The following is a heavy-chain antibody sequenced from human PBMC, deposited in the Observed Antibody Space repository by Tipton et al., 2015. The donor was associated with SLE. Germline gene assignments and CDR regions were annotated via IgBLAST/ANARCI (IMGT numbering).Heavy chain of an antibody. Sequence: SLRLSCAASGFTVSSNYMSWVRQAPGKGLEWVSVIYSGGSTYYADSVKGRFTISRDNSKNTLYLQMNSLRAEDTALYYCAKDKSSSNLGWYFDLWGRGTLVTVSS. D-gene: IGHD6-13*01. CDR2: IYSGGST. CDR1: GFTVSSNY. V-gene: IGHV3-53*05. CDR3: AKDKSSSNLGWYFDL. J-gene: IGHJ2*01.